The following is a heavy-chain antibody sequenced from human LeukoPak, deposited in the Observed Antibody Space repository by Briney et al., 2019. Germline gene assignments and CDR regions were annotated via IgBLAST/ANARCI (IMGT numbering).Heavy chain of an antibody. D-gene: IGHD3-22*01. J-gene: IGHJ4*02. V-gene: IGHV4-61*01. CDR2: IYYSGST. Sequence: SETLSLTCTVSGGSVSSGSYYWSWIRQPPGKGLEWIGYIYYSGSTNYNPSLKSRVTISVDTSKNQFSQKLSSVTAADTAVYYCASLRSDSSGYYNLRIDYWGQGTLVTVSS. CDR3: ASLRSDSSGYYNLRIDY. CDR1: GGSVSSGSYY.